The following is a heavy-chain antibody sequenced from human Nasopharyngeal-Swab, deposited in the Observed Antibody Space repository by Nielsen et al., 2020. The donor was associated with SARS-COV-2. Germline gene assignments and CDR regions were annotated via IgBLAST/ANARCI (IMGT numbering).Heavy chain of an antibody. CDR1: GFTFSSYW. CDR2: IKQDGGEK. J-gene: IGHJ6*02. V-gene: IGHV3-7*01. CDR3: ARDQYYDSSGYYYYGMDV. Sequence: GESLKISCADSGFTFSSYWMSWVRQAPGKGLEWVANIKQDGGEKYYVDSVKGRFTISRDNAKNSLYLQMNSLRAEDTAVYYCARDQYYDSSGYYYYGMDVWGQGTTVTVSS. D-gene: IGHD3-22*01.